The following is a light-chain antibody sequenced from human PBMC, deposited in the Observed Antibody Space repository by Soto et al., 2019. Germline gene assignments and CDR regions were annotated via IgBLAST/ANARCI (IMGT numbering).Light chain of an antibody. CDR3: QQYDSSSVT. CDR2: ATS. Sequence: IIWTQSPGTLSLSPGEGATLSCKASQAVISTHLAWYQQKPGQAPRLLIYATSNRATGIPDRFSGSGSGRDFTLTIARLEPEDFAVYYCQQYDSSSVTFGQGTRLEI. J-gene: IGKJ5*01. V-gene: IGKV3-20*01. CDR1: QAVISTH.